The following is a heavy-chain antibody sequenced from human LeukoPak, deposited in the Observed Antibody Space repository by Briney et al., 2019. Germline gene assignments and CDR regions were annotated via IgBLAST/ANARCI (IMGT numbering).Heavy chain of an antibody. Sequence: PGGSLRLSCAASGFTFSSYWMSWVRQAPGKGLEWVANIKQDGSEKYYVDSVKGRFTISRDNAKNSPYLQMNSLRAEDTAVYYCARARIVATISPLGYWGQGTLVTVSS. V-gene: IGHV3-7*04. CDR3: ARARIVATISPLGY. CDR1: GFTFSSYW. CDR2: IKQDGSEK. D-gene: IGHD5-12*01. J-gene: IGHJ4*02.